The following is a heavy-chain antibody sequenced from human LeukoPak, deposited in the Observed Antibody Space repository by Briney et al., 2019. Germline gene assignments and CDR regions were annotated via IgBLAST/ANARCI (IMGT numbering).Heavy chain of an antibody. V-gene: IGHV3-74*01. D-gene: IGHD5-12*01. CDR1: GFTFSSHW. CDR3: ARQGYSGYDYDY. CDR2: INGAGSST. J-gene: IGHJ4*02. Sequence: GGSLRLSCAASGFTFSSHWMHWVRQAPGKGLVWVSRINGAGSSTSYADSVKGRFTVSRDNAKNTLNLQMNSLRAEDTAVYYCARQGYSGYDYDYWGQGTLVTVSS.